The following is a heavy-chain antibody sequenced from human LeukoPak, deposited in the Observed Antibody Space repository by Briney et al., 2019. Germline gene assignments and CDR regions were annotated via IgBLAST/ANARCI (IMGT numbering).Heavy chain of an antibody. V-gene: IGHV3-33*01. CDR2: IWYDGSNK. J-gene: IGHJ4*02. D-gene: IGHD3-22*01. Sequence: PGGSLRLSCAASGFTSSSYGMHWVRQAPGKGLEWVAVIWYDGSNKYYADSVKGRFTISRDNSKNTLYLQMNSLRAEDTAVYYCARGYGSGYLFDYWGQGTLVTVSS. CDR3: ARGYGSGYLFDY. CDR1: GFTSSSYG.